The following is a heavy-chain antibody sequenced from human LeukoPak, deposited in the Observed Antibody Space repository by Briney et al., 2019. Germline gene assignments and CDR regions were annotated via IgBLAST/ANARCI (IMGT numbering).Heavy chain of an antibody. Sequence: GGSLRLSCATSGFTFSRFGMHWVRQAPGKGLEWVAVISDDGNEKYFADSVKGRFTISRDYSKNTLHLQMNSLRAEDTAMYYCAKDNRNYGMDVWGQGTTVTVSS. CDR3: AKDNRNYGMDV. J-gene: IGHJ6*02. CDR2: ISDDGNEK. V-gene: IGHV3-30*18. CDR1: GFTFSRFG.